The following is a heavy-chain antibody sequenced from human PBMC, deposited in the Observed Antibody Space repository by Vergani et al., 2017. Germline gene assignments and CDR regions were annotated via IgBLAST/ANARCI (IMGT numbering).Heavy chain of an antibody. CDR1: GGTFSSYT. V-gene: IGHV1-69*02. Sequence: QVQLVQSGAEVKKPGSSVKVSCKASGGTFSSYTISWVRQAPGQGLEWMGRIIPILGIANYAQKFQGRVTITADKSTSTAYMELSSLRSEDTAVYYCARGGWGSGWYGRLGYWGQGTLVTVSS. CDR2: IIPILGIA. D-gene: IGHD6-19*01. J-gene: IGHJ4*02. CDR3: ARGGWGSGWYGRLGY.